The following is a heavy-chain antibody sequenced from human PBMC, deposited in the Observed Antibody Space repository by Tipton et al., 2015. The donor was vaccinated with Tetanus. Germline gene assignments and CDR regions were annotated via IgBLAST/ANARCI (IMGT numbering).Heavy chain of an antibody. Sequence: RSLRLSCVASGFTFDDYAMHWVRQAPGKGLEWVSGISWNSGSIGYADSVKGRFTISRDNAKNSLYLQMNSLRAEDTALYYCAKDTGVTPHYGMDVWGQGTTVTVSS. CDR2: ISWNSGSI. CDR1: GFTFDDYA. V-gene: IGHV3-9*01. J-gene: IGHJ6*02. D-gene: IGHD2-21*02. CDR3: AKDTGVTPHYGMDV.